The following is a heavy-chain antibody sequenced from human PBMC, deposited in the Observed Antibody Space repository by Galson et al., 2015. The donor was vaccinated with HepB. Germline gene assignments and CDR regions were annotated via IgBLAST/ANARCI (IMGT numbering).Heavy chain of an antibody. CDR3: AKDVHSLSVWYFNL. CDR2: ISGSGGST. V-gene: IGHV3-23*01. Sequence: SLRLSCAASGFNFTTYAMSWVRQAPGKGLEWVSGISGSGGSTYYADSVKGRFTISRDKSKNTLYLQMNGLRAEDTAAYFCAKDVHSLSVWYFNLWGRGTLVIVSS. D-gene: IGHD6-6*01. J-gene: IGHJ2*01. CDR1: GFNFTTYA.